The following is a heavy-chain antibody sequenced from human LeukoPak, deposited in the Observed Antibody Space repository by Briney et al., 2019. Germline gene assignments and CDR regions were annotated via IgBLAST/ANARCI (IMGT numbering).Heavy chain of an antibody. V-gene: IGHV3-21*01. CDR1: RFTFSSYS. CDR2: ISSSSSYI. J-gene: IGHJ1*01. D-gene: IGHD6-19*01. CDR3: ARGGKRAVAGTRSPQYFQH. Sequence: GGSLRLSCAASRFTFSSYSMNWVRQAPGKGLEWVSSISSSSSYIYYADSVMGRFTISRDNAKNSLYLQMNSLRAEDTAVYYCARGGKRAVAGTRSPQYFQHWGQGTLVTVSS.